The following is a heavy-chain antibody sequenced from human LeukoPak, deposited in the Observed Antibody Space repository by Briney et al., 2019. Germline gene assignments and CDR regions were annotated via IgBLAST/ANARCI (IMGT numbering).Heavy chain of an antibody. J-gene: IGHJ4*02. CDR1: GGAFSSYA. Sequence: SVKVSCKASGGAFSSYAISWVRQAPGQGLEWMGGIIPIFGTANYAQKFQGRVTITADESTSTAYMELRSLRYDDTAVYYCARDAYSSSYYVYWGQGTLVTVSS. D-gene: IGHD6-13*01. CDR3: ARDAYSSSYYVY. V-gene: IGHV1-69*13. CDR2: IIPIFGTA.